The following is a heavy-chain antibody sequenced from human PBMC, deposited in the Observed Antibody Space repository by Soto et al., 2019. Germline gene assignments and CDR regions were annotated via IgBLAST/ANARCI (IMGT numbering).Heavy chain of an antibody. J-gene: IGHJ3*02. CDR1: GYTFTGYY. CDR3: ARATKTTVTKGAFDI. Sequence: AASVKVSCKASGYTFTGYYMHWVRQAPGQGLEWMGWINPNSGGTNYAQKFQGWVTMTRDTSISTAYMELSRLRSDDTAVYYCARATKTTVTKGAFDIWGQGTMVTVSS. V-gene: IGHV1-2*04. D-gene: IGHD4-17*01. CDR2: INPNSGGT.